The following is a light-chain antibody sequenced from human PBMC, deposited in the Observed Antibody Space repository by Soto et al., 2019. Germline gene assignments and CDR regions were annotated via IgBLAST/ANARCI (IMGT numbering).Light chain of an antibody. V-gene: IGLV2-14*01. J-gene: IGLJ1*01. Sequence: SVLTQPASVSGSPGQSITISCTGTSSDVGGFNYVSWYQQHPGKTPKLLIYEVRLRPTGVSDRFSGSKSGNTASLTISGLQAEDEADYYCSSYTSSSSGVFGTGTKVTVL. CDR1: SSDVGGFNY. CDR3: SSYTSSSSGV. CDR2: EVR.